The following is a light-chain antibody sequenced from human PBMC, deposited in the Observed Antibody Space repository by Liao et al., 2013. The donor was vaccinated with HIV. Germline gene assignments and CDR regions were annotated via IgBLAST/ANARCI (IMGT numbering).Light chain of an antibody. CDR1: RLTDKY. Sequence: SDELTQPPAVSVSPGQTATITCSGYRLTDKYVSWYQQKPGQSPVLVIYQDTKRPSGIPERFSGSNSGNTATLTISRVEAGDEADYYCQVWDSSSYHLVFGGGTKLTVL. CDR3: QVWDSSSYHLV. J-gene: IGLJ3*02. CDR2: QDT. V-gene: IGLV3-1*01.